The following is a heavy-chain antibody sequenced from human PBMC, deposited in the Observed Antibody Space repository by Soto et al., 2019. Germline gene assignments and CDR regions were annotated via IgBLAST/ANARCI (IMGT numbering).Heavy chain of an antibody. Sequence: QVQLQQWGAGLLKPSETLSLTCAVYGGSFSGYYWSWIRQPPGKGLEWIGEINHSGSTNYNPSLKSRVTISVDTSKNQFSLKLSSVTAADTAVYYCARASRDIVVVVAATQGGTTFDYWGQGTLVTVSS. J-gene: IGHJ4*02. CDR2: INHSGST. V-gene: IGHV4-34*01. D-gene: IGHD2-15*01. CDR3: ARASRDIVVVVAATQGGTTFDY. CDR1: GGSFSGYY.